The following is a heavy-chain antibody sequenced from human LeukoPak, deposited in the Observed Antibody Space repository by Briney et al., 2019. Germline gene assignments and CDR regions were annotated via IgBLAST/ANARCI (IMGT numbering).Heavy chain of an antibody. CDR2: VSRTGSTK. D-gene: IGHD2-15*01. CDR3: AKRKNSPGYSSWGQ. CDR1: GFTFSSFA. Sequence: GGSLRLSCVASGFTFSSFALDWVRQAPGRGLEWISVVSRTGSTKYYADSVKGRFTVSRDNSKNTVYLQMNSLRVDDSAVYYCAKRKNSPGYSSWGQWGQGTLVTVSS. V-gene: IGHV3-23*01. J-gene: IGHJ4*02.